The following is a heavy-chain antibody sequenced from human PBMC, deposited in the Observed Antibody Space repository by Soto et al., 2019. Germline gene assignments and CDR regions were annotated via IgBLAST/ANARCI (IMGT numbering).Heavy chain of an antibody. CDR2: ISYDGSNK. D-gene: IGHD1-26*01. CDR3: AKVGVGATTFDY. V-gene: IGHV3-30*18. CDR1: GFTFSSYG. J-gene: IGHJ4*02. Sequence: GGSLILSCAASGFTFSSYGMHWVRQAPGKGLEWVAVISYDGSNKYYADSVKGRFTISRDNSKNTLYLQMNSLRAEDTAVYYCAKVGVGATTFDYWGQGTLVTVSS.